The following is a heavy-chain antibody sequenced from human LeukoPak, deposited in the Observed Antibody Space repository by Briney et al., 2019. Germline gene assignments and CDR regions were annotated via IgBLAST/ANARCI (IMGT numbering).Heavy chain of an antibody. J-gene: IGHJ4*02. Sequence: PSETLSLTCTVSGGSISSYYWSWIRQPPGEGLEWIGYIYYSGSTNYNPSLKSRVTISVDTSKNQFSLKLSSVTAADTAVYYCARSIAARPFDYWGQGTLVTVSS. CDR3: ARSIAARPFDY. CDR2: IYYSGST. D-gene: IGHD6-6*01. V-gene: IGHV4-59*01. CDR1: GGSISSYY.